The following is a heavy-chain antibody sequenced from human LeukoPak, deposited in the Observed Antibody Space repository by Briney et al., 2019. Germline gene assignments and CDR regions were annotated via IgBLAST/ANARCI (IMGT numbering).Heavy chain of an antibody. J-gene: IGHJ3*02. D-gene: IGHD6-13*01. CDR3: ARAGYGDAFDI. CDR2: INTNTGNP. Sequence: GASVKVSCKASGYTFTNYYMYWVRQAPGQGLEWMGWINTNTGNPTYAQGFTGRFVFSLDTSVSTAYLQISSLKAEDTAVYYCARAGYGDAFDIWGQGTMVTVSS. CDR1: GYTFTNYY. V-gene: IGHV7-4-1*02.